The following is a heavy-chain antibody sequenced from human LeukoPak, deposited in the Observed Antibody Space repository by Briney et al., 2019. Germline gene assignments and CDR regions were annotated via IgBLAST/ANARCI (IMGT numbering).Heavy chain of an antibody. V-gene: IGHV3-23*01. CDR1: GFTFSSYA. J-gene: IGHJ4*02. CDR2: ISGSGGST. CDR3: AKAEGLHYGSGIY. Sequence: GGSLRLSCAASGFTFSSYAMSRVRQAPGKGLEWVSAISGSGGSTYYADSVKGRFTISRDNSKNTLYLQMNSLRAEDTAVYYCAKAEGLHYGSGIYWGQGTLVTVSS. D-gene: IGHD3-10*01.